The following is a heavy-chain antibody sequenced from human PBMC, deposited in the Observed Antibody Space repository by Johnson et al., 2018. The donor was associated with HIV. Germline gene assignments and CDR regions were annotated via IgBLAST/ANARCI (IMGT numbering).Heavy chain of an antibody. CDR3: AKEDYYGSGSYDAFDI. CDR2: IRYDGSNK. V-gene: IGHV3-30*02. Sequence: QVQLVESGGGLVQPGGSLRLSCAVSGFTVTSNYITWVRQAPGKGLEWVAFIRYDGSNKYYADSVKGRFTISRDNSKNTLYLQMNSLRAEDTAVYYCAKEDYYGSGSYDAFDIWGQGTMVTVSS. D-gene: IGHD3-10*01. CDR1: GFTVTSNY. J-gene: IGHJ3*02.